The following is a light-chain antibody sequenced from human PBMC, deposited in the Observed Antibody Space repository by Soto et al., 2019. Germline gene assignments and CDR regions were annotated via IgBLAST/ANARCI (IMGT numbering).Light chain of an antibody. CDR1: SSNIGSKT. CDR2: NNN. J-gene: IGLJ3*02. CDR3: AGWDDSLNGWV. Sequence: QPVLTQAPSASGTPGQRVTIACSGSSSNIGSKTVNWYQQVPGTAPKLLIYNNNQRPSGVPDRFSGSKSGTSASLAISGLQSEDEADYYCAGWDDSLNGWVFGGGTQLTVL. V-gene: IGLV1-44*01.